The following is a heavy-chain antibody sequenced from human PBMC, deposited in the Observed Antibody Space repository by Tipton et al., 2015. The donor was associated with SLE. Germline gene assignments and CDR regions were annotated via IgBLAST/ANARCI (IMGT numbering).Heavy chain of an antibody. CDR1: GGSISSSSYY. Sequence: TLSLTCTVSGGSISSSSYYWGWIRQPPGKGLEWIGSIYYSGSTYYNPSLKSRVTISVDTSKNQFSLKLSSVTAADTAVYYCASLRFVEWLSLYYFDYWGQGSLVTVSS. J-gene: IGHJ4*02. CDR3: ASLRFVEWLSLYYFDY. CDR2: IYYSGST. V-gene: IGHV4-39*01. D-gene: IGHD3-3*01.